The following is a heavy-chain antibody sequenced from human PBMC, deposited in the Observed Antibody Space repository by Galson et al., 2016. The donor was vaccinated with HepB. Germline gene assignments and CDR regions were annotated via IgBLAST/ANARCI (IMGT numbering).Heavy chain of an antibody. J-gene: IGHJ4*02. Sequence: SLRLSCAASGFTFSCYSLNWVRQAPGKGLEWVSYISFDSTTTYYADSLRGRFTISRDNAKNSLYLQMNGLRDDDAAVYYCTADVGGGLRPFDYWGQGTLVTVSS. CDR3: TADVGGGLRPFDY. CDR1: GFTFSCYS. D-gene: IGHD3-10*02. V-gene: IGHV3-48*02. CDR2: ISFDSTTT.